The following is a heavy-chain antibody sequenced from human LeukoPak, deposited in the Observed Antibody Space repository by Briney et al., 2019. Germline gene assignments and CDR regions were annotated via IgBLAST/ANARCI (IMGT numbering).Heavy chain of an antibody. Sequence: AGGSLRLSCADSGFSFSSYEMNWVRQAPGKGLEWVGRIKSKTDGGTTDYAAPVKGRFTISRDDSKNTLYLQMNSLKTEDTAVYYCTTELDIVVVVAALIDYWGQGTLVTVSS. CDR3: TTELDIVVVVAALIDY. V-gene: IGHV3-15*01. CDR2: IKSKTDGGTT. D-gene: IGHD2-15*01. CDR1: GFSFSSYE. J-gene: IGHJ4*02.